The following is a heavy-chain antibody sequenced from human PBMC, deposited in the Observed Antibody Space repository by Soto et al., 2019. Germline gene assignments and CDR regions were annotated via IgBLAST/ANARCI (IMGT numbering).Heavy chain of an antibody. V-gene: IGHV3-30-3*01. CDR1: GFTFSSYA. J-gene: IGHJ6*02. CDR3: ARERYGSGRFYYYYYGMDV. Sequence: PGGSLRLSCAASGFTFSSYAMHWVRQAPGKGLEWVAVISYDGSNKYYADSVKGRFTISRDNSKNTLYLQMNSLRAEDTAVYYCARERYGSGRFYYYYYGMDVWGQGTTVTVSS. CDR2: ISYDGSNK. D-gene: IGHD3-10*01.